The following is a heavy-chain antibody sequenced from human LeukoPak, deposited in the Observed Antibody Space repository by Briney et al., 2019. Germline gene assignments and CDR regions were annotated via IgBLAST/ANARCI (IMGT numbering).Heavy chain of an antibody. Sequence: PGGSLRLSCAASGFTFSSYGMHWVRQAPGKGLEWVAVIWYDGSNKYYADSVKGRFTISRDNSKNTLYLQTNSLRAEDTAVYYCARDAAVRGAPFDYWGQGTLVTVSS. D-gene: IGHD3-10*01. J-gene: IGHJ4*02. V-gene: IGHV3-33*01. CDR1: GFTFSSYG. CDR3: ARDAAVRGAPFDY. CDR2: IWYDGSNK.